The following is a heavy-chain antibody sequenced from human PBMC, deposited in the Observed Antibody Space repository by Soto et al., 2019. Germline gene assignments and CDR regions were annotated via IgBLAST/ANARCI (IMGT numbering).Heavy chain of an antibody. V-gene: IGHV3-73*02. CDR2: IRSKANNYAT. CDR1: GYTFSDSA. CDR3: ARPWSEREPNFDY. Sequence: EVQLVESGGGLVQPGGSLKLSCAASGYTFSDSAMHWVRQASGKGLEWVGRIRSKANNYATVYAASVKGRFTISRDDSRNTAYLQMNSLKTEDTAVYYCARPWSEREPNFDYWGQGTLVSVSS. D-gene: IGHD1-26*01. J-gene: IGHJ4*02.